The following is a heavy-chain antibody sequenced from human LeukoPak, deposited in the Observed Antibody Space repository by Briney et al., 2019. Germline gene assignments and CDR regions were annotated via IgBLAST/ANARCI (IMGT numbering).Heavy chain of an antibody. CDR2: IHHSGST. D-gene: IGHD6-13*01. Sequence: SETLSLTCSVSRASISSYYWGWIRQPPGKGLEWIGNIHHSGSTYHNLSLKSRVTMSVDTSKNQFSLRLSSVTAADTAVYFCASGGSWSRHDFWGQGTLVTVSS. J-gene: IGHJ4*02. V-gene: IGHV4-59*01. CDR3: ASGGSWSRHDF. CDR1: RASISSYY.